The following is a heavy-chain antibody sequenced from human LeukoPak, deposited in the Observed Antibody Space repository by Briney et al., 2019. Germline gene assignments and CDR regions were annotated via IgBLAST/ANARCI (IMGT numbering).Heavy chain of an antibody. V-gene: IGHV3-23*01. CDR3: AKDPTAVTGYYGMDV. CDR1: GFTFSSYE. D-gene: IGHD4-17*01. J-gene: IGHJ6*02. CDR2: ISGSGGST. Sequence: GGSLRLSCAASGFTFSSYEMNWVRQAPGKGLEWVSAISGSGGSTYYADSVKGRFTISRDNSKNTLYLQMNSLRAEDTAVYYCAKDPTAVTGYYGMDVWGQGTTVTVSS.